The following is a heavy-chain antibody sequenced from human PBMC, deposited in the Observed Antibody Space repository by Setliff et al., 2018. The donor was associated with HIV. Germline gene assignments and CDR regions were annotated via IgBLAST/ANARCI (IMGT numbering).Heavy chain of an antibody. V-gene: IGHV1-46*01. CDR3: ATGHYGSDSYYSIDH. CDR1: AHPRYYY. Sequence: ASVKVSCKPSAHPRYYYMHWVRQVPGIGLQWMGVINPSGGLTDYPQKFQGRVTMITDTSTNTIYMQLSSLTSEDTALYYCATGHYGSDSYYSIDHWGQGTLVTVSS. CDR2: INPSGGLT. D-gene: IGHD3-10*01. J-gene: IGHJ4*02.